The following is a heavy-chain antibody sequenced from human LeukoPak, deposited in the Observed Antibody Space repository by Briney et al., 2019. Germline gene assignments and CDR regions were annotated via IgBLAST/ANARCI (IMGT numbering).Heavy chain of an antibody. J-gene: IGHJ4*02. D-gene: IGHD6-13*01. CDR1: GGSFSGYY. V-gene: IGHV4-34*01. Sequence: PSETLSLTCAVYGGSFSGYYWSWIRQPPGKGLEWIGEINHSGSTNYNPSLKSRVTISVDTSKNQFSLKLSSVTAADTAVYYCARSSSWSSVYFDYWGQGTLVTVSS. CDR2: INHSGST. CDR3: ARSSSWSSVYFDY.